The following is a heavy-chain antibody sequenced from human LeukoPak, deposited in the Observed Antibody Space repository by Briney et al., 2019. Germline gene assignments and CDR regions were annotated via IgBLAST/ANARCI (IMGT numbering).Heavy chain of an antibody. CDR3: ARGGDIVVVPAANHAFDI. Sequence: GGSLRLSCAASGFTFSSYWMSWVREAPGKGLEWVANIKQAGSEKYYVDSVKGRFTISRDNAKNSLYLQMNSLRAEDTAVYYCARGGDIVVVPAANHAFDIWGQGTMVTVSS. D-gene: IGHD2-2*01. CDR1: GFTFSSYW. V-gene: IGHV3-7*01. J-gene: IGHJ3*02. CDR2: IKQAGSEK.